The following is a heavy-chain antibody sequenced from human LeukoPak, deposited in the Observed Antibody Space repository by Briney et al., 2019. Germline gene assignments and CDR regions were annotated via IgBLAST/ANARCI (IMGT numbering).Heavy chain of an antibody. D-gene: IGHD3-9*01. V-gene: IGHV7-4-1*02. J-gene: IGHJ6*03. CDR2: INTNTGNP. Sequence: GASVKVSCKASGYTFTSYAMNWVRQAPGQGLEWMGWINTNTGNPTYAQGFTGRFVFSLDTSVSTAYLQISSLKAEDTAVYYCARDGRYFDWLLYLRGPTGYYYMDVWGKGTTVTVSS. CDR3: ARDGRYFDWLLYLRGPTGYYYMDV. CDR1: GYTFTSYA.